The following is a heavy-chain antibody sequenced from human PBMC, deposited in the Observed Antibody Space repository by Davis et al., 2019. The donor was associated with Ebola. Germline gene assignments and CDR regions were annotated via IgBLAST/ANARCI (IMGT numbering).Heavy chain of an antibody. CDR2: IRSKANSYAT. J-gene: IGHJ3*02. CDR3: ARDGITIFGVVIIKRYHLDAFDI. V-gene: IGHV3-73*01. Sequence: RGSLRLSCAASGFTFSGSAMHCVRQASGKGLEWVGRIRSKANSYATAYAASVKGRFTISRDDSKNTAYLQMNSLTTEDTAVYYCARDGITIFGVVIIKRYHLDAFDIWGQGTMVTVSS. CDR1: GFTFSGSA. D-gene: IGHD3-3*01.